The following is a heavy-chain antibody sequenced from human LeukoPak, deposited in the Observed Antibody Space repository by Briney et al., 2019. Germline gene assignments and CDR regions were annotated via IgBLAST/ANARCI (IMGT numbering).Heavy chain of an antibody. Sequence: PSETLSLTCTISGGSITSYYWSWIRQPPGKGLEWIGYIYYSGNTNYNPSLKSRVTISVDTSKNEFSLQLTSVTAADTAVYYCARGSGWLPDGWGQGTLVTVSS. D-gene: IGHD6-19*01. CDR1: GGSITSYY. CDR2: IYYSGNT. J-gene: IGHJ4*02. CDR3: ARGSGWLPDG. V-gene: IGHV4-59*01.